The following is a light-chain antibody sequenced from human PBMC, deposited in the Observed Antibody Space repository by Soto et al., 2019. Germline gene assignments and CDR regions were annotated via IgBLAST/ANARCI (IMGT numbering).Light chain of an antibody. Sequence: EIVLTQSPGTLSLSPGERATLSCRASRSISSTYLAWYQQKPGQAPRLLIYGASSRATGIPDRFSGSGSGTDLPLTISRLEPEDFAGYYCQQYGGSPPYTFGQGTKLEIK. CDR3: QQYGGSPPYT. V-gene: IGKV3-20*01. CDR2: GAS. J-gene: IGKJ2*01. CDR1: RSISSTY.